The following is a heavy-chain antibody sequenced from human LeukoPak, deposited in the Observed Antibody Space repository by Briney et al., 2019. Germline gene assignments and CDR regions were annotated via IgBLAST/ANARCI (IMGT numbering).Heavy chain of an antibody. CDR3: ATPGGSGSYLAFDY. Sequence: GGSLRLSCVASGFTFSSYWMHWVRQAPGKGLVWVSRINSDGSSTSYADSVKGRFTISRDNAKNALHLQMNSLRAEDTAVYYCATPGGSGSYLAFDYWGQGTLVTVSS. CDR1: GFTFSSYW. J-gene: IGHJ4*02. V-gene: IGHV3-74*01. CDR2: INSDGSST. D-gene: IGHD1-26*01.